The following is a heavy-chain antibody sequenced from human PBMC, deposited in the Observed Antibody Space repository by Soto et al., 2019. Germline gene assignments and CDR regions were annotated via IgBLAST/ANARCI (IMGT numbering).Heavy chain of an antibody. CDR2: IFYSGGT. J-gene: IGHJ6*01. V-gene: IGHV4-59*01. Sequence: PSETLSLTCNVSGVSIDKYYWTWIRQSPGRGLEWIGYIFYSGGTNYNPSLKSRVTISADVSKSLVSLKMTSVSAADTALYYCARGIQTPTLSPWDVWGQGTQVTVSS. CDR1: GVSIDKYY. CDR3: ARGIQTPTLSPWDV. D-gene: IGHD2-15*01.